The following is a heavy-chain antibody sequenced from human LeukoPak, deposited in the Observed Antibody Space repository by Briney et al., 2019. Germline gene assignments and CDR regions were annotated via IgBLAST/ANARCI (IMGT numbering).Heavy chain of an antibody. CDR3: AGGASSTVHY. J-gene: IGHJ4*02. Sequence: GGPLRLSCAASGLTFSTYWMHWVRQAPGKGLVWVSRMNGDGSLSYADSVKGRFTISRDNSKNMLYLQMNSLRAEDTAVYYCAGGASSTVHYWGQGTLVTVSS. CDR1: GLTFSTYW. D-gene: IGHD6-13*01. CDR2: MNGDGSL. V-gene: IGHV3-74*01.